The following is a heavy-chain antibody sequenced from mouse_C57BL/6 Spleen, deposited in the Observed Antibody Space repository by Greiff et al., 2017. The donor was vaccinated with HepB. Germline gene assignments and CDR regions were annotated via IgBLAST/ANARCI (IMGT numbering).Heavy chain of an antibody. CDR2: IYPRSGNT. J-gene: IGHJ3*01. V-gene: IGHV1-81*01. CDR3: ARWDSNYWFAY. CDR1: GYTFTSYG. Sequence: QVQLKQSGAELARPGASVKLSCKASGYTFTSYGISWVKQRTGQGLEWIGEIYPRSGNTYYNEKFKGKATLTADKSSSTAYMELRSLTSEDSAAYFCARWDSNYWFAYWGQGTLVTVSA. D-gene: IGHD2-5*01.